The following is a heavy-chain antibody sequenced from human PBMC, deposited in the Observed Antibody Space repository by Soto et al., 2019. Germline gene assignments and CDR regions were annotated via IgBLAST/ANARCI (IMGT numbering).Heavy chain of an antibody. Sequence: SQTLSLTCAISGDSVSGNSAAWNWIRQSPSRGLEWLGRTYYRSRWYNDYAVSVKSRITVTPDTSKNQFSLHLNSVTPEDTAVYYRAREFTYSVSNDSYLDYWGQGPLVTVSS. CDR1: GDSVSGNSAA. V-gene: IGHV6-1*01. D-gene: IGHD2-21*01. CDR2: TYYRSRWYN. CDR3: AREFTYSVSNDSYLDY. J-gene: IGHJ4*02.